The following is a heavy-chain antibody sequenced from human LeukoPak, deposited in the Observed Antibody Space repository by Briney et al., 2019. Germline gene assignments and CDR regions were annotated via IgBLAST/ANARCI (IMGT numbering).Heavy chain of an antibody. Sequence: GGSLGLPCEASGLTFSSYPMSWVGQAPGKGLEGVSAISGSGGSTYYADPVKGRFTISRDNSKNTLYLQMNSLRAEDTAVYYCAKDGSQVITFGGVSYYFDYWGQGTLVTVSS. CDR2: ISGSGGST. J-gene: IGHJ4*02. D-gene: IGHD3-16*01. CDR1: GLTFSSYP. V-gene: IGHV3-23*01. CDR3: AKDGSQVITFGGVSYYFDY.